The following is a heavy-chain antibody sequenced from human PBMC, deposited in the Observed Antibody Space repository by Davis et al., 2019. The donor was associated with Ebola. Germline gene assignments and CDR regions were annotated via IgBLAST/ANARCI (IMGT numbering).Heavy chain of an antibody. CDR1: GYIVNNIY. CDR3: AKSGLSFGVVKYHYGMDV. Sequence: GESLKISCAASGYIVNNIYVSWVRQAPGKGLEWVSGISGSGAFKYYADSVKGRFSVSRDNSKNTLYLQMNSLRAEDTAVYYCAKSGLSFGVVKYHYGMDVWGKGTTVTVSS. J-gene: IGHJ6*04. V-gene: IGHV3-23*01. CDR2: ISGSGAFK. D-gene: IGHD3-3*01.